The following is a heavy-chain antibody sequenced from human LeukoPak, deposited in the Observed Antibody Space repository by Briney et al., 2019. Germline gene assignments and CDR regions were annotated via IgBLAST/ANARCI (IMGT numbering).Heavy chain of an antibody. V-gene: IGHV3-23*01. CDR3: ARVTCGGDCRAHYYYYYMDV. CDR2: ISGSAGST. J-gene: IGHJ6*03. Sequence: GGSLRLSCAASGFTFSSYGMSWVRQAPGKGLEWVSAISGSAGSTYYADSVKGRFTISRDDSKNTLYLQMNSLGAEDTAVYYCARVTCGGDCRAHYYYYYMDVWGKGTTVTISS. D-gene: IGHD2-21*02. CDR1: GFTFSSYG.